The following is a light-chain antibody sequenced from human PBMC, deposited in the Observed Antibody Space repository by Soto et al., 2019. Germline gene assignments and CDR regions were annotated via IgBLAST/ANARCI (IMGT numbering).Light chain of an antibody. V-gene: IGKV3-20*01. CDR1: QSVSSNY. Sequence: DIVLTQSPDTLSLSPGERATLSCRASQSVSSNYLAWYQQKPGQAPRLLIYGASTRATDIPDRFSGSGSGTDCTLTISRLEPEDFAVYYCQQYGSSSYTFGQGTRLESK. CDR3: QQYGSSSYT. CDR2: GAS. J-gene: IGKJ2*01.